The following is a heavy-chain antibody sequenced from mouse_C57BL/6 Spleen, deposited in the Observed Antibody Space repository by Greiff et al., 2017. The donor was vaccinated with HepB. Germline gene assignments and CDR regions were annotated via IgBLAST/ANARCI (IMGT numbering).Heavy chain of an antibody. D-gene: IGHD2-2*01. CDR2: IYPGDGDT. J-gene: IGHJ4*01. V-gene: IGHV1-82*01. Sequence: QVQLKESGPELVKPGASVKISCKASGYAFSSSWMNWVKQRPGKGLEWIGRIYPGDGDTNYNGKFKGKATLTADKSSSTAYMQLSSLTSEDSAVYFCAIPHGYDGHYYAMDYWGQGTSVTVSS. CDR1: GYAFSSSW. CDR3: AIPHGYDGHYYAMDY.